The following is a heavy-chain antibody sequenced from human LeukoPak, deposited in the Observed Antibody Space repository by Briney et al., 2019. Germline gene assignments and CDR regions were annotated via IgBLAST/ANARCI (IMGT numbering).Heavy chain of an antibody. CDR3: ASYRGYEGMDY. D-gene: IGHD5-12*01. Sequence: GASVKVSCKASGYTFTSYGISWVRQAPGQGLEWMGWISAYNGNTNYAQKLQRRVTMTTDTSTSTAYMELRRLRSDDTAVYYCASYRGYEGMDYWGQGTLVTVSS. CDR2: ISAYNGNT. CDR1: GYTFTSYG. J-gene: IGHJ4*02. V-gene: IGHV1-18*01.